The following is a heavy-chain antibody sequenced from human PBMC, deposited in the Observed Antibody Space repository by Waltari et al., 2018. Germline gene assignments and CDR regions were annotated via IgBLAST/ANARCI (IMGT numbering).Heavy chain of an antibody. CDR1: GFTFDAYA. CDR2: ISWNSGNI. D-gene: IGHD1-26*01. CDR3: AKGHSGSYGLDS. V-gene: IGHV3-9*01. J-gene: IGHJ4*02. Sequence: EVQLVESGGGLVQPGRSLRLSCAASGFTFDAYARHWVRQAPGKGLEWVSGISWNSGNIGYADSVKGRFTISRDNAKNSLYLQMNSLRTGDTALYYCAKGHSGSYGLDSWGQGTLVTVSP.